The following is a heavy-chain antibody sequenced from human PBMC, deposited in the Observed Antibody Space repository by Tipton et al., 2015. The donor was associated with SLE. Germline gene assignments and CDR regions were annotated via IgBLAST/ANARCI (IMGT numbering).Heavy chain of an antibody. CDR1: GASIGSGGYS. CDR2: INHSGST. D-gene: IGHD6-13*01. J-gene: IGHJ1*01. Sequence: TLSLTCAVSGASIGSGGYSWNWIRQPPGKGLEWIGEINHSGSTNYNPSLKSRVTISVDTSKNQFSLKLSSVTAADTAVYYCASVPKRGSTWHAEYFQHWGPGTLVTVSS. CDR3: ASVPKRGSTWHAEYFQH. V-gene: IGHV4-30-2*01.